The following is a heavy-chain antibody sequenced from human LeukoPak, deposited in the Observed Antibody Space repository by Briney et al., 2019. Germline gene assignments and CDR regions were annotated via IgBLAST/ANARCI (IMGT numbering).Heavy chain of an antibody. J-gene: IGHJ4*02. CDR1: GFTFSSYA. CDR2: ISGSGGST. CDR3: AKGACSRYSSSDS. V-gene: IGHV3-23*01. Sequence: GGSLRLSCAASGFTFSSYAMSWVRQAPGKGLEWVSAISGSGGSTYYADSVKGRFTISRDNSKNTLYLKINSLRAEDTAVYYCAKGACSRYSSSDSWGQEALVTV. D-gene: IGHD5-12*01.